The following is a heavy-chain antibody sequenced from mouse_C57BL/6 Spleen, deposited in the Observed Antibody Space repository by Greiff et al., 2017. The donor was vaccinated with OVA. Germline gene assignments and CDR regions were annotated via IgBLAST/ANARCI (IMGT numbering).Heavy chain of an antibody. CDR2: IDPENGDT. Sequence: VQLKQSGAELVRPGASVKLSCTASGFNIKDDYMHWVKQRPEQGLEWIGWIDPENGDTEYASKFQGKATITADTSSNTAYLQLSSLTSEDTAVYYCTTGDYYGSSYDYWGQGTTLTVSS. CDR1: GFNIKDDY. J-gene: IGHJ2*01. V-gene: IGHV14-4*01. CDR3: TTGDYYGSSYDY. D-gene: IGHD1-1*01.